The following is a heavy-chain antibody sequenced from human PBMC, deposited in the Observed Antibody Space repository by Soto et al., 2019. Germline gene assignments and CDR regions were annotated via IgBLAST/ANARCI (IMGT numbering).Heavy chain of an antibody. CDR2: ITNRGTHT. Sequence: GGSLRLSCAASGFSFSSYTMNWVRQAPGKGLQWVSSITNRGTHTYSADSVKGSFTISRDNDKNSLYLQMNNLRAADTAIYSCERAHEVAWFDSWGLGTLVTVSS. CDR3: ERAHEVAWFDS. V-gene: IGHV3-21*01. CDR1: GFSFSSYT. J-gene: IGHJ5*01. D-gene: IGHD2-15*01.